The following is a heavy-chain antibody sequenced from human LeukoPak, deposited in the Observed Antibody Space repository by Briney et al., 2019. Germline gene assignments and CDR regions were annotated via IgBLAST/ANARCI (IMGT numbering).Heavy chain of an antibody. D-gene: IGHD1-1*01. CDR1: GFTFSSYS. CDR3: ARDVHKNAEYFQH. J-gene: IGHJ1*01. V-gene: IGHV3-21*01. CDR2: ISSSSSYI. Sequence: GGSLRLSCAASGFTFSSYSMNWVRQAPGKGLEWVSSISSSSSYIYYADSVKGRFTISRDNAKNSLYLQMNSLRAEDTAVYYCARDVHKNAEYFQHRGQGTLVTVSS.